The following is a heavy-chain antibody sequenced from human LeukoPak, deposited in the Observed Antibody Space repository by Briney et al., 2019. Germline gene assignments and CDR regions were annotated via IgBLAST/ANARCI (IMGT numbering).Heavy chain of an antibody. CDR3: ARRDSSGYYYY. CDR2: IYYSGST. J-gene: IGHJ4*02. CDR1: GGSISSSSFY. D-gene: IGHD3-22*01. V-gene: IGHV4-39*01. Sequence: SETLSLTCTVSGGSISSSSFYWGWIRRPPGKGLEWIGSIYYSGSTYYNPSLKSRVTISVDTSKNQFSLKLSSVTAADTAVYYCARRDSSGYYYYWGQGTLVTVSS.